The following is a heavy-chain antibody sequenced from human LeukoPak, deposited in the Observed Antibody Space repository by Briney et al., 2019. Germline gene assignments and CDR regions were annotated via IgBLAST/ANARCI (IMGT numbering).Heavy chain of an antibody. CDR3: ARKTVVGSYFDY. CDR1: GFTFSAYW. Sequence: GGSLRLSCAASGFTFSAYWMSWVRQAPGKGLGWVANIKQDGSDKYYVDSVKGRSTISRDNAKNSLYLQMNSLRAEDTAVYYCARKTVVGSYFDYWGQGTPVTVSS. V-gene: IGHV3-7*03. CDR2: IKQDGSDK. D-gene: IGHD4-23*01. J-gene: IGHJ4*02.